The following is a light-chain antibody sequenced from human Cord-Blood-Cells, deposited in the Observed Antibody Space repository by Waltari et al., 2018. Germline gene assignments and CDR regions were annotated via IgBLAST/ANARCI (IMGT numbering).Light chain of an antibody. CDR3: SSYTSSSTPLVV. V-gene: IGLV2-14*01. CDR2: DVC. CDR1: SSDVGGYNY. J-gene: IGLJ2*01. Sequence: QSALTQPASVSGSPGQSITISCTGTSSDVGGYNYVSWYQQHPGKAPKLMIYDVCNRPSGVSNRFSGSKSGNTASLTISGLQAEDEADYYCSSYTSSSTPLVVFGGGTKLTVL.